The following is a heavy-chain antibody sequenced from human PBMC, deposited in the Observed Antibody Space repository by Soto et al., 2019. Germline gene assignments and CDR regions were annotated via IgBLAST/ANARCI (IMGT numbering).Heavy chain of an antibody. Sequence: TLSLTCTVSGGSINSNNYYWAWIRQPPGKGLAWIASIYYDGSTYYNPSLKSRVSISVDTSKNHFSLKLTSATAADTAVYYCAKIVVAATRHTDFDSWGQGTLVTVSS. CDR1: GGSINSNNYY. CDR3: AKIVVAATRHTDFDS. V-gene: IGHV4-39*02. J-gene: IGHJ4*02. D-gene: IGHD2-15*01. CDR2: IYYDGST.